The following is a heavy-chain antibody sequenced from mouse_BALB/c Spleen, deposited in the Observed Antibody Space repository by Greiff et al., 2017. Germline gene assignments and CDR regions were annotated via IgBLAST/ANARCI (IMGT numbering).Heavy chain of an antibody. CDR1: GFTFSSYA. V-gene: IGHV5-9-4*01. D-gene: IGHD2-4*01. J-gene: IGHJ4*01. CDR2: ISSGGSYT. CDR3: ARRDYGDYAMDY. Sequence: EVMLVESGGDLVKPGGSLKLSCAASGFTFSSYAMSWVRQSPEKRLEWVAEISSGGSYTYYPDTVTGRFTISRDNAKNTLYLEMSSLRSEDTAMYYCARRDYGDYAMDYWGQGTSVTVSS.